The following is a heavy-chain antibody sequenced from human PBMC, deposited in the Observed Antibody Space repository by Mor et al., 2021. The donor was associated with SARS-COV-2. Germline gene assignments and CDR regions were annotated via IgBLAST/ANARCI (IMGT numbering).Heavy chain of an antibody. D-gene: IGHD2-15*01. J-gene: IGHJ6*01. V-gene: IGHV4-59*11. Sequence: SGASLSSHYLSWIRQPPGKGLEWIAYVHSSGSSNYNPSLQSRATILVGTSKNQFSLMLSSVTAADTAVYYCARGVTPYY. CDR3: ARGVTPYY. CDR1: GASLSSHY. CDR2: VHSSGSS.